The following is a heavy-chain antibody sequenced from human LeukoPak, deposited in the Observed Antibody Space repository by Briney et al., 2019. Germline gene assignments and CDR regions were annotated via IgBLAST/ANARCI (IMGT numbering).Heavy chain of an antibody. D-gene: IGHD1-26*01. V-gene: IGHV4-59*01. Sequence: SETLSLTCSVSGASISSFYWNWLRQPPGKGLEWIGNIYTSGSTNYNPSLKSRVTISVDTSKDQFSLKLTSVTAADTAFYYCAKDWELGSWGQGTLVTVSS. CDR2: IYTSGST. J-gene: IGHJ5*02. CDR1: GASISSFY. CDR3: AKDWELGS.